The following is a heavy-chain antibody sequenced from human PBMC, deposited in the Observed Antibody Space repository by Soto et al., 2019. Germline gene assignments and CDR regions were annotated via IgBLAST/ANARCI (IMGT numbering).Heavy chain of an antibody. CDR1: GGTFSRYA. Sequence: QVQLVQSGAEVKKPGSSVKVSCQASGGTFSRYAMSWVRQAPGQGLEWMGGIIPMFGTSNYARRFQGRVTITADESTSTAYMELSSLRSEDTALYYCARVRQMDSTYYYYAMDVWGQGTTVTVSS. D-gene: IGHD5-18*01. CDR3: ARVRQMDSTYYYYAMDV. J-gene: IGHJ6*02. CDR2: IIPMFGTS. V-gene: IGHV1-69*01.